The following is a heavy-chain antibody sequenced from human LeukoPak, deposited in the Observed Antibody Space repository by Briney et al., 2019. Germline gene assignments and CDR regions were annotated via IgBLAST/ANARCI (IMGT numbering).Heavy chain of an antibody. Sequence: GGSLRLSCAASGFTFSSYSMNWVRQAPGKGLEWVSSISSSSSYIYYADSVKGRFTISRDNAKNSLYLQMNSLRAEDTAVYYCAKEIYGDSGAFIDYWGQGTLVTVSS. D-gene: IGHD4-17*01. J-gene: IGHJ4*02. CDR3: AKEIYGDSGAFIDY. V-gene: IGHV3-21*01. CDR2: ISSSSSYI. CDR1: GFTFSSYS.